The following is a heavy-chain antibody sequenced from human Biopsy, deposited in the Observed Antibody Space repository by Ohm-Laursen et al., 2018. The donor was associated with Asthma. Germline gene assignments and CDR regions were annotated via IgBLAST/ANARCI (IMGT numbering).Heavy chain of an antibody. V-gene: IGHV1-69*15. J-gene: IGHJ6*02. CDR1: GGTFSSNP. D-gene: IGHD5-12*01. Sequence: SSVKVSCKASGGTFSSNPINWVRQAPGQGLEWMGRIIPIFGPTNYAQKFQGRVTISADDSTSTAYMELSSLSSEDTAVYYCARGYSGSDRIVYYYSGLEVWGQGTTVTVSS. CDR2: IIPIFGPT. CDR3: ARGYSGSDRIVYYYSGLEV.